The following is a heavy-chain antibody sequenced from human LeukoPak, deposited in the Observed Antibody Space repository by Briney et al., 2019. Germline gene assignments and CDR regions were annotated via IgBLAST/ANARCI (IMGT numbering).Heavy chain of an antibody. CDR1: GFTFTDYY. CDR3: ARVGRLQYGDYVAFDY. D-gene: IGHD4-17*01. CDR2: ISVGGTTM. J-gene: IGHJ4*02. V-gene: IGHV3-11*01. Sequence: GVSLRLSCATSGFTFTDYYMSWIRQAPGKGLEWVSYISVGGTTMYYADSVKGRFTLSRDNAKNSLYLQMNSLRAEDTAVYYCARVGRLQYGDYVAFDYWGQGALVTVSS.